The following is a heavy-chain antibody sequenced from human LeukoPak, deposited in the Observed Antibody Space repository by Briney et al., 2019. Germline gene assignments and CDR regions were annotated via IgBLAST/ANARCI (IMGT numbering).Heavy chain of an antibody. D-gene: IGHD2-8*02. J-gene: IGHJ4*02. Sequence: SETLSLTCTVSGGSISSYYWSWIRQPPGKGLEWIAYISDIESINYNPSLKSRVTISLDTSKNQFSLKLSSVTAADTAVYYCAGHHPRNTVDFWGQGTLVTVSS. CDR1: GGSISSYY. CDR2: ISDIESI. V-gene: IGHV4-59*08. CDR3: AGHHPRNTVDF.